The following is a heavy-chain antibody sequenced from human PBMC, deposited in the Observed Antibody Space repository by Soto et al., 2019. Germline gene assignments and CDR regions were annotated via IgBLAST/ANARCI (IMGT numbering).Heavy chain of an antibody. J-gene: IGHJ4*02. V-gene: IGHV4-4*07. CDR1: GGSINTFY. D-gene: IGHD5-12*01. CDR2: IFSSGST. CDR3: AREGSYSAYNFAHGIQLWSFDF. Sequence: SETLSLTCTVSGGSINTFYWSWVRQPAGKGLEWIGRIFSSGSTSFNPSLESRVAMSVDTSKNHFSLNLSSVTAADMAVYYCAREGSYSAYNFAHGIQLWSFDFWGQGAMVTVSS.